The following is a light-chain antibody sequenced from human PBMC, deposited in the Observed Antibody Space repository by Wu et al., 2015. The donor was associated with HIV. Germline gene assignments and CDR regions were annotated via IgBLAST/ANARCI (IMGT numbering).Light chain of an antibody. CDR3: QQYGSSPDT. CDR1: QSISNY. Sequence: EIVLTQSPATLSLSPGERATLSCRASQSISNYLAWYQHKPGQAPRLLIYGASSRATGIPDFTLTISRLEPEDFAVYYCQQYGSSPDTFGQGTKLEIK. V-gene: IGKV3-20*01. J-gene: IGKJ2*01. CDR2: GAS.